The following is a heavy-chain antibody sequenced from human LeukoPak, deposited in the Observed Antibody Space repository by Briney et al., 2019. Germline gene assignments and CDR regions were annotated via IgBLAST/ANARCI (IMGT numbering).Heavy chain of an antibody. CDR3: ANTRGIVVVPAAIWS. V-gene: IGHV3-30*02. CDR1: GFTFSSYW. CDR2: IRYDGSNK. Sequence: GGSLRLSCAASGFTFSSYWMSWVRQAPGKGLEWVAFIRYDGSNKYYADSVKGRFTISRDNSKNTLYLQMNSLRAEDTAVYYCANTRGIVVVPAAIWSWGQGTLVTVSS. D-gene: IGHD2-2*01. J-gene: IGHJ5*02.